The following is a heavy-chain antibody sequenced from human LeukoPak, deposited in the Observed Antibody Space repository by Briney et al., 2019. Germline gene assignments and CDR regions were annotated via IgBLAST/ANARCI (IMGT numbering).Heavy chain of an antibody. CDR3: ARDSDDFYYYYGMDV. CDR2: IYTSGST. CDR1: GGSISSYY. Sequence: SETLSLTCTVSGGSISSYYWSWIRQPAGKGLEWIGRIYTSGSTNYNPSLMSRVTMSVDTSKNQFSLKLSSVTAADTAVYDCARDSDDFYYYYGMDVWGQGTTVTVSS. D-gene: IGHD3-3*01. J-gene: IGHJ6*02. V-gene: IGHV4-4*07.